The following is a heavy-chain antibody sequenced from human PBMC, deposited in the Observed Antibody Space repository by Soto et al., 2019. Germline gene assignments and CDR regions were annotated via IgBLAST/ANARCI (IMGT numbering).Heavy chain of an antibody. CDR3: ATAIAAAGSRCAFDI. CDR1: GFSFSSYS. Sequence: EVQLVESGGGLVKPGVSLRLSCAASGFSFSSYSLYWVRLAPEKGLEWVSSISSFSSSMYYADSVKGRFTISSDNAKNSLFLQMNSLRVEDTAVYYGATAIAAAGSRCAFDICGQGTTVTVSS. D-gene: IGHD6-13*01. V-gene: IGHV3-21*01. CDR2: ISSFSSSM. J-gene: IGHJ3*02.